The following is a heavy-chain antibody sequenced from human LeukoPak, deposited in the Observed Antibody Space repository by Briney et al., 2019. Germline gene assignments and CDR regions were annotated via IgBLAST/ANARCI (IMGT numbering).Heavy chain of an antibody. CDR1: GFTFNNAW. J-gene: IGHJ4*02. Sequence: GWPLRLSCAAPGFTFNNAWMSWVRQGPGKGLERVGRFKSKTDGGTTDYAAPVRGRFTISRDDSKNTLYLQMNSLKTEDTAMYYCTTYLGATSRDYFDYWSQGTLVTVSS. CDR3: TTYLGATSRDYFDY. D-gene: IGHD1-26*01. CDR2: FKSKTDGGTT. V-gene: IGHV3-15*01.